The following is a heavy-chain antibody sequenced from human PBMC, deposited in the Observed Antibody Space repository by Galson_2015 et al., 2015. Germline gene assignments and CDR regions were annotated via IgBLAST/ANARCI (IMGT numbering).Heavy chain of an antibody. CDR1: GDSISSVGYY. J-gene: IGHJ5*02. Sequence: TLSLTCALSGDSISSVGYYWSWIRQYPGKGLEWIGYIHSSGTTYYNPSLKSQPAISVDTSKTQFSLSLSSVTAADTATYYCARGPRGLRWFDPWGQGTLVIVSS. CDR3: ARGPRGLRWFDP. V-gene: IGHV4-31*11. CDR2: IHSSGTT. D-gene: IGHD4-17*01.